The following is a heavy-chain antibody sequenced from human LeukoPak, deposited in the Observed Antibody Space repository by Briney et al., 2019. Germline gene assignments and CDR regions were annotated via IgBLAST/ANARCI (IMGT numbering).Heavy chain of an antibody. D-gene: IGHD3-3*01. CDR2: IYTSGST. CDR3: ARDEGYDFWSGYLGQDAFDI. CDR1: GGSISSYY. Sequence: PSETLSLTCTVSGGSISSYYWSWIRQPAGKGLEWIGRIYTSGSTNHNPSLKSRVTMSVDTSKNQFSLKLSSVTAADTAVYYCARDEGYDFWSGYLGQDAFDIWGQGTMVTVSS. V-gene: IGHV4-4*07. J-gene: IGHJ3*02.